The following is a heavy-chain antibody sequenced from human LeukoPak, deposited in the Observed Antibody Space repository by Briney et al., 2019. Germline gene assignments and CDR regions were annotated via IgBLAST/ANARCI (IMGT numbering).Heavy chain of an antibody. Sequence: GGSLRLSCAASGFAFNNDAMTWVRQPPGKGLEWVSTIVGGSTIEYYDASVQGQFTISSDNSKTMLFLHMNSLRAEDTAIYYCARQPYFYYYFDVWGKGTTVTVTS. J-gene: IGHJ6*03. CDR2: IVGGSTIE. CDR3: ARQPYFYYYFDV. V-gene: IGHV3-23*01. D-gene: IGHD5-18*01. CDR1: GFAFNNDA.